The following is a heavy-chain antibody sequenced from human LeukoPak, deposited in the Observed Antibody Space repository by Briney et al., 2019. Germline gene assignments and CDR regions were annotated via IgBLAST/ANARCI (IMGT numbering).Heavy chain of an antibody. Sequence: PGGSLRLSCAASGFTFSSYEMNWVRQAPGKGLEWVSYISSSGSTIYYADSVKGRFTISRDNAKNSLYLQMNSLRAEDTAVYYCARETYYYDSSGYYSDYWGQGTLVTVSS. D-gene: IGHD3-22*01. CDR3: ARETYYYDSSGYYSDY. J-gene: IGHJ4*02. CDR1: GFTFSSYE. CDR2: ISSSGSTI. V-gene: IGHV3-48*03.